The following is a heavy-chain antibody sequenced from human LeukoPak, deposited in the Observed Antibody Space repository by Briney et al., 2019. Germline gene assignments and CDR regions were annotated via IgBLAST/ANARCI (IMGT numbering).Heavy chain of an antibody. CDR1: GYTFTGYY. V-gene: IGHV1-2*02. Sequence: ASVKVSCKASGYTFTGYYVHWVRQAPGQGLEWMGWINPNSAGTNYAQKFQGRVTMTRDTSISTAYMELSRLRSDDTAVYYCATVAGGWFLGWLPLVYWGQGTLVTVSS. J-gene: IGHJ4*02. CDR2: INPNSAGT. CDR3: ATVAGGWFLGWLPLVY. D-gene: IGHD3-3*01.